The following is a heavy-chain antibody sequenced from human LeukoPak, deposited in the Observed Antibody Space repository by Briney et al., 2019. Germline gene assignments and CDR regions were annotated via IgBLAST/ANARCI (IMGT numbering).Heavy chain of an antibody. CDR2: ISDSGDRE. CDR1: GFTFSSSA. Sequence: GGSLRLSCAASGFTFSSSAMSWVRQVSGKGLEWVSGISDSGDREYYADSVKGRFTISRDNSKNTLYLQMNSLRAEDTAVYYCARDPTTDILTGFSPSPSDYWGQGTLVTVSS. CDR3: ARDPTTDILTGFSPSPSDY. D-gene: IGHD3-9*01. J-gene: IGHJ4*02. V-gene: IGHV3-23*01.